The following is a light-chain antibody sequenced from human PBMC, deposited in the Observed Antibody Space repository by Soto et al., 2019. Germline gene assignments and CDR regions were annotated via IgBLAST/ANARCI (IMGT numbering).Light chain of an antibody. CDR2: DAS. CDR3: QQTYSTPQP. CDR1: QDIGNY. Sequence: DIQMTQSPSSLSASVGDRVTIACQANQDIGNYLNWYQQKPGKAPRLLIYDASNLEIGVPSRFSGSGSGTDFTLTISNVQPEDFATYYCQQTYSTPQPFGQGTRLEIK. J-gene: IGKJ5*01. V-gene: IGKV1-39*01.